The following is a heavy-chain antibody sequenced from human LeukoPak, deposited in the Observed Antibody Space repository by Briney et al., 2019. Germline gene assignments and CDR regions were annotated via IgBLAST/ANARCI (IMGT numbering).Heavy chain of an antibody. CDR3: ARGDEGRYYYYYGMDV. J-gene: IGHJ6*02. V-gene: IGHV3-30-3*01. CDR1: GFTFSSYA. CDR2: ISYDGSNK. Sequence: GGSLRLSCAASGFTFSSYAMHWVRQAPGKGLEWVAVISYDGSNKYYADSVKGRFTISRDNSKNTLYLQMNSLRAEDTAVYYCARGDEGRYYYYYGMDVWGQGTTVTVSS.